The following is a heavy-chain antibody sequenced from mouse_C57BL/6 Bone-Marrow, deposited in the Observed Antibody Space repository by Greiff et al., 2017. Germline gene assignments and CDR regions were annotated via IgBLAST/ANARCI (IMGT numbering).Heavy chain of an antibody. CDR1: GYTFTSYG. V-gene: IGHV1-81*01. CDR2: IYPRSGNT. D-gene: IGHD1-1*01. CDR3: ARDVYESY. Sequence: QVQLQQSGAELARPGASVKLSCKASGYTFTSYGISWVKQRTGQGLDWIGEIYPRSGNTYYNEKFKGKATLTADKSSSTAYMELRSLTSEDSAVYFCARDVYESYWGQGTLVTVSA. J-gene: IGHJ3*01.